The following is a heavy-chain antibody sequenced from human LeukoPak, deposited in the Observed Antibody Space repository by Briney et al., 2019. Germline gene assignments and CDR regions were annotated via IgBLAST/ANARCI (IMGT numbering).Heavy chain of an antibody. V-gene: IGHV1-8*01. CDR3: ARYSAQGTY. J-gene: IGHJ4*02. Sequence: ASVKVSCKASGYTFTSYDINWVRQAPGQGLEWMGWMGPRNGYTGSAQRFQGRITMTRDTSISTAYMELSSLTSDDTAVYYCARYSAQGTYWGQGTLVTVSS. CDR1: GYTFTSYD. CDR2: MGPRNGYT. D-gene: IGHD1-7*01.